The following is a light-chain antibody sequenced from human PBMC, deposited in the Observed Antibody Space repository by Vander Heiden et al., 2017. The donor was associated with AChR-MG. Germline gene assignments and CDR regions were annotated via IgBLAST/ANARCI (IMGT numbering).Light chain of an antibody. Sequence: QAVVTQEPSLTVSPGGTVTPTCGSSTGAVTSGHYPYWFQQKPGQAPRTLIYDTSNKHSWTPARFSGSLLGGKAALTLSGAQPEDEDEYYCLLSYSGARWVFGGGTKLTVL. J-gene: IGLJ3*02. CDR3: LLSYSGARWV. CDR2: DTS. CDR1: TGAVTSGHY. V-gene: IGLV7-46*01.